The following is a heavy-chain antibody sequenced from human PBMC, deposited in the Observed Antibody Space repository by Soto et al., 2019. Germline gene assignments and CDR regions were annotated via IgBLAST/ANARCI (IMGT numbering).Heavy chain of an antibody. Sequence: QVQLQESGPGLVKPSETLSLTCTVSGGSISSYYWSWIRQPPGKGLEWIGYIYYSGSTNYNPSLNSRVTISVDTSKNQFSLKLSSVTAADTAVYYCARSFDPGYYGMDVWGQGTTVTVSS. D-gene: IGHD3-3*02. V-gene: IGHV4-59*01. CDR3: ARSFDPGYYGMDV. CDR2: IYYSGST. CDR1: GGSISSYY. J-gene: IGHJ6*02.